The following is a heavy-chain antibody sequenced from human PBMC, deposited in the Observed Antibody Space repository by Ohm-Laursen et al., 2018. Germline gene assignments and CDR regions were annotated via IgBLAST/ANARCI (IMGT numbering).Heavy chain of an antibody. D-gene: IGHD2-8*02. CDR1: AFTFSNSA. V-gene: IGHV3-33*06. CDR3: AKDLARTDFYYAMDV. J-gene: IGHJ6*02. CDR2: IYYDGSNK. Sequence: SLRLSCAASAFTFSNSAMHWVRQAPGKGLEWVAVIYYDGSNKYYADSVKGRFTISRDNSRKTLYLQMNSLRVEDTAVYYCAKDLARTDFYYAMDVWGQGTTVAVSS.